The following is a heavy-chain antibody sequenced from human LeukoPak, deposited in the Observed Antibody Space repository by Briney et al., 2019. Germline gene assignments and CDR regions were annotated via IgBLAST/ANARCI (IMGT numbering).Heavy chain of an antibody. CDR1: RFAFSNAW. J-gene: IGHJ4*02. CDR3: TTVGSAWNFDY. Sequence: GGSLRLSCAASRFAFSNAWMTWVRQAPGKGLEWVARLKSKRDGGTIDYAAPVKGRFTISRDDSKDTLYLQMNSLEIEDAAVYYCTTVGSAWNFDYWGQGTLVTVSS. V-gene: IGHV3-15*01. D-gene: IGHD6-25*01. CDR2: LKSKRDGGTI.